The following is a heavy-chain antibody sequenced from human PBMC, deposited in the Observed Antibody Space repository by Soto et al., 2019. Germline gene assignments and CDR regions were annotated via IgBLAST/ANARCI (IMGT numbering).Heavy chain of an antibody. CDR2: IYYSGNT. V-gene: IGHV4-30-4*01. D-gene: IGHD2-2*01. J-gene: IGHJ4*02. CDR1: GGSISNGDYY. Sequence: QVQLQESGPGLVKPSQTLSLTCTVSGGSISNGDYYWSWIRQPPGKGLEWIGYIYYSGNTYYNPSLKSRVTISIDTSKTQFSRKVNSVTAADTAVYYCARGLVEMPTNAFDYWGQGTLVTVSS. CDR3: ARGLVEMPTNAFDY.